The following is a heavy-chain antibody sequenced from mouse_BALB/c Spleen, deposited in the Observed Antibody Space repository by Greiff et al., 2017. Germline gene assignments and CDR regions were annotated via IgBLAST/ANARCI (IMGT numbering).Heavy chain of an antibody. V-gene: IGHV3-2*02. J-gene: IGHJ3*01. CDR2: ISYSGST. Sequence: EVQLQQSGPGLVKPSQSLSLTCTVTGYSITSDYAWNWIRQFPGNKLEWMGYISYSGSTSYNPSLKSRISITRDTSKNQFFLQLNSVTTEDTATYYCARSDYGSSYVGWFAYWGQGTLVTVSA. CDR3: ARSDYGSSYVGWFAY. D-gene: IGHD1-1*01. CDR1: GYSITSDYA.